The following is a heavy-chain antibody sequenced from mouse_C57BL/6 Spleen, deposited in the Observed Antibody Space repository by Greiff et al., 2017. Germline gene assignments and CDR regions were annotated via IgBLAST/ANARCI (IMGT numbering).Heavy chain of an antibody. Sequence: VQLQESGAELVKPGASVKISCKASGYAFSSYWMNWVKQRPGKGLEWIGQIYPGDGDTNYSGKFKGKATLTADKSSSTAYMQLSSLTSEDSAVYFCAREGDDYNYFDYWGQGTTHTVSS. CDR2: IYPGDGDT. CDR1: GYAFSSYW. D-gene: IGHD2-4*01. V-gene: IGHV1-80*01. CDR3: AREGDDYNYFDY. J-gene: IGHJ2*01.